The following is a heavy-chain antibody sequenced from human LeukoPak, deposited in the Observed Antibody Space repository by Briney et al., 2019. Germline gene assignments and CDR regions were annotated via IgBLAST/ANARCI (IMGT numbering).Heavy chain of an antibody. CDR1: GFTFSSYG. D-gene: IGHD3-10*01. J-gene: IGHJ6*03. CDR3: AKEKIAVWFGGLYYYYYMDV. V-gene: IGHV3-30*02. Sequence: GGSLRLSCAASGFTFSSYGMHWVRQAPGKGLEWVAFIRYDGSNKYYADSVKGRFTISRDNSKNTLYLQMNSLRAEDTAVYYCAKEKIAVWFGGLYYYYYMDVWGKGTTVTISS. CDR2: IRYDGSNK.